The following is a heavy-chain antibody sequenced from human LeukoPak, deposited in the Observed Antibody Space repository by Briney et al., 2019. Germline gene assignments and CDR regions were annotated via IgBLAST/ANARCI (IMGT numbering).Heavy chain of an antibody. CDR1: GFTFSHYA. CDR3: AKVLGYYDSSGYYQEGGFDY. J-gene: IGHJ4*02. D-gene: IGHD3-22*01. V-gene: IGHV3-43*02. Sequence: GGSLRLSCAASGFTFSHYAMNWVRQAPGKGLGWVSLISGDGGSTYYADSVKGRFTISRDNSKNSLYLQMNSLRTEDTALYYCAKVLGYYDSSGYYQEGGFDYWGQGTLVTVSS. CDR2: ISGDGGST.